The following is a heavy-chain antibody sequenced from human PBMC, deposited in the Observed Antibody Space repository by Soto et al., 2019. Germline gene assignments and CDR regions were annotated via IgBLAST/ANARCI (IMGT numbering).Heavy chain of an antibody. Sequence: SVKVSCKASGGTFSSYTISWVRQAPGQGLEWMGRIIPILGIASYAQKFQGRVTITADKSTSTAYMELSSLRSEDTAVYYCARDRMVRGVIGYYYYMDVWGKVTTVTVSS. V-gene: IGHV1-69*04. CDR3: ARDRMVRGVIGYYYYMDV. J-gene: IGHJ6*03. CDR2: IIPILGIA. D-gene: IGHD3-10*01. CDR1: GGTFSSYT.